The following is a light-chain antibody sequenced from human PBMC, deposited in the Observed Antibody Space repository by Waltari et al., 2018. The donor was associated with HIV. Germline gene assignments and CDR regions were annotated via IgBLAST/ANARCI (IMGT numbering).Light chain of an antibody. CDR3: CSYAGTITPYV. CDR1: NSDVGSYNL. Sequence: SALTQPASVSGSPGQSITISCTGTNSDVGSYNLVSWYQQHPGKAPKLSIYEDSKRPSGISNRFSGSKSGNTASLTISGLQAEDEAEYFCCSYAGTITPYVFGIGTKVTVL. CDR2: EDS. V-gene: IGLV2-23*01. J-gene: IGLJ1*01.